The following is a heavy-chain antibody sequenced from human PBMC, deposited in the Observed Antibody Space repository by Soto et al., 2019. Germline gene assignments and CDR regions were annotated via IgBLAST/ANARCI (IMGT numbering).Heavy chain of an antibody. CDR3: ARFPGCDYGDPSPPDY. J-gene: IGHJ4*02. V-gene: IGHV4-31*03. CDR2: IYFSGST. D-gene: IGHD4-17*01. CDR1: GGSISSGGYY. Sequence: QVQLQESGPGLVKPLQTLSLTCTVSGGSISSGGYYWSWIRQHPGKGLEWIGYIYFSGSTYYNPSIKVRVTISADTSKNPFSLRLSSVTAADTAVYYCARFPGCDYGDPSPPDYWGQGTLVTVS.